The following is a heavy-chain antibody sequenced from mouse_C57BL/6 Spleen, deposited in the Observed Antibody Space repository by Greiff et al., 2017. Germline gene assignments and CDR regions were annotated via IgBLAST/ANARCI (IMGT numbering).Heavy chain of an antibody. V-gene: IGHV1-64*01. CDR2: IHPNSGST. CDR3: ATIYYGYPLRGAY. D-gene: IGHD2-2*01. J-gene: IGHJ3*01. Sequence: QVQLQQPGAELVKPGASVKLSCKASGYTFTSYWMHWVKQRPGQGLEWIGMIHPNSGSTNYNEKFKSKATLTVDKSSSTAYMQLSSLTSDDSAVYYCATIYYGYPLRGAYWGQWTLVTVSA. CDR1: GYTFTSYW.